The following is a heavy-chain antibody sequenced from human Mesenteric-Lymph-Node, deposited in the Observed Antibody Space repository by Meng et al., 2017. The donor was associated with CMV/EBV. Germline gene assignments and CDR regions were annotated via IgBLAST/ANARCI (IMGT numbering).Heavy chain of an antibody. CDR2: IYRTGSMT. Sequence: GESLKISCAASGFTFRNYAMTWVRQAPGKGLEWVSVIYRTGSMTYYADSVKGRFTISRDNSKNTLYLQMNSLRVEDTAVYYCAKDTYSTSSGDGFDTWGQGTMVTVSS. D-gene: IGHD6-6*01. CDR1: GFTFRNYA. V-gene: IGHV3-23*03. J-gene: IGHJ3*02. CDR3: AKDTYSTSSGDGFDT.